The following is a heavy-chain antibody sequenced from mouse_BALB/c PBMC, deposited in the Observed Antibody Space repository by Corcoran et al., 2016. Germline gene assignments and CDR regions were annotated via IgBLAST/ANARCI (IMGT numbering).Heavy chain of an antibody. CDR1: GYSFTGYY. CDR2: INPYNGAT. J-gene: IGHJ1*01. CDR3: AGDYDYWYFDV. V-gene: IGHV1-26*01. D-gene: IGHD2-4*01. Sequence: EVQLQQSGPELVKPGASVKISCKASGYSFTGYYMHWVKQSHVKSLEWIGRINPYNGATSYNQNFKDKASLTVDKSSSTAYMELHSLTSEDSAVYYCAGDYDYWYFDVWGAGTTVTVSS.